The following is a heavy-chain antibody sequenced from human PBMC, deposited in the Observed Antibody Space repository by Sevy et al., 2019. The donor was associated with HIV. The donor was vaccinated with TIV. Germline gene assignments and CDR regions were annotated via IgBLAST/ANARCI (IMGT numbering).Heavy chain of an antibody. CDR3: AKDITILGVVIIYLFDY. Sequence: GGSLRLSCAASGFTFSSYGMHWVRQAPGKGLEWVAFIRYDGSNKYYAHSVKGRFTISRDNSKNTLYLQMNSLRAEDTAVYYCAKDITILGVVIIYLFDYWGQGTLVTVSS. V-gene: IGHV3-30*02. J-gene: IGHJ4*02. CDR2: IRYDGSNK. CDR1: GFTFSSYG. D-gene: IGHD3-3*01.